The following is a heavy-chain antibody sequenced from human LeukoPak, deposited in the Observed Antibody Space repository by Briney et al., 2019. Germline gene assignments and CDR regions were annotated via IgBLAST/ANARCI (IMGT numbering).Heavy chain of an antibody. D-gene: IGHD3-10*01. V-gene: IGHV4-39*01. J-gene: IGHJ4*02. CDR3: ARLDRRLGDLGYFDN. CDR2: IFYSGST. CDR1: GGSISSSTYN. Sequence: SETLSLTCTVSGGSISSSTYNWGWIRQPPGKGLEWIGTIFYSGSTYYDPSLKSRVTISVDTSENQFSLKLISVTAADTAVYYCARLDRRLGDLGYFDNWGQGTLVTVSS.